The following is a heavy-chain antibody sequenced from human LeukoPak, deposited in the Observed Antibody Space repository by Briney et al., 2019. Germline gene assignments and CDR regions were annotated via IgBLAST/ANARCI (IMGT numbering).Heavy chain of an antibody. CDR1: GGTFSSYA. Sequence: ASVKVSCKASGGTFSSYAISWVRQAPGKGLEWMGGFDPEDGETIYAQKFQGRVTMTEDTSTDTAYMELSSLRSEDTAVYYCATDRQGAAAGSPFGYWGQGTLVTVSS. D-gene: IGHD6-13*01. CDR2: FDPEDGET. J-gene: IGHJ4*02. V-gene: IGHV1-24*01. CDR3: ATDRQGAAAGSPFGY.